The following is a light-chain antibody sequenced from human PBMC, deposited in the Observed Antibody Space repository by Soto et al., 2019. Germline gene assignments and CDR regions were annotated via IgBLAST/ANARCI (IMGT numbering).Light chain of an antibody. CDR3: SSYTTSNTYV. CDR1: SSDVGSYNS. CDR2: EVS. V-gene: IGLV2-18*02. J-gene: IGLJ1*01. Sequence: QSALTQPPSVSGSPGQSVTISCTGTSSDVGSYNSVSWYQQPPGTVPKLMIYEVSNRPSGVPDRFSGSKSGNTASLTISGRQAEDEADYYCSSYTTSNTYVFGTGTKLTVL.